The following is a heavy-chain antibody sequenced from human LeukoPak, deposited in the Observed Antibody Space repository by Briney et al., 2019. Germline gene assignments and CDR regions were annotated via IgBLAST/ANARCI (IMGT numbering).Heavy chain of an antibody. D-gene: IGHD1-7*01. CDR2: IGTSGSTK. J-gene: IGHJ4*02. Sequence: PGGSLRLSCAASGFTFSDYYMSWIRQAPGKGLEWVSYIGTSGSTKYYADSVKGRFTISRDNAKNSLYLQMNSLRAEDTALYYCARAGLYNWNYEGTAYFDYWGQGTLVTVSS. CDR3: ARAGLYNWNYEGTAYFDY. V-gene: IGHV3-11*01. CDR1: GFTFSDYY.